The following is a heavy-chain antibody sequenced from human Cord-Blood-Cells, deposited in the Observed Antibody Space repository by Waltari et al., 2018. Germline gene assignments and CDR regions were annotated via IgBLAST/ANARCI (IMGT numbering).Heavy chain of an antibody. J-gene: IGHJ4*02. V-gene: IGHV1-8*03. D-gene: IGHD6-13*01. Sequence: QVQLVQSGAEVKKPGASVKVSYKASGYTFTSYDINWVRQATGQGLEWMGWRNPNSGNTGYAQKFQGRVTITRNTSISTAYMELSSLRSEDTAVYYCARIGVEEQQLVLVGFDYWGQGTLVTVSS. CDR3: ARIGVEEQQLVLVGFDY. CDR2: RNPNSGNT. CDR1: GYTFTSYD.